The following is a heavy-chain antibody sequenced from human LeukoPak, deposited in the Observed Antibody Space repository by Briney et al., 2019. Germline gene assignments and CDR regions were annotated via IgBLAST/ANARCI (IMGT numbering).Heavy chain of an antibody. Sequence: GGSLRLSCAASGFAFSNYWMTWVRQAPGKGLEWVANIKQDGSDKYYVDSVRGRFAISRDNAKSSLFLQMNSLRAEDTAVYYCARAKDYGDYFDYWGQGTLVTVSS. CDR1: GFAFSNYW. V-gene: IGHV3-7*03. CDR3: ARAKDYGDYFDY. J-gene: IGHJ4*02. D-gene: IGHD4-17*01. CDR2: IKQDGSDK.